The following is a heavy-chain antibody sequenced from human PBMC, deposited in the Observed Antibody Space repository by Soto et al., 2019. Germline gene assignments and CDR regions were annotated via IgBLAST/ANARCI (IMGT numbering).Heavy chain of an antibody. V-gene: IGHV1-69*13. CDR1: GGNFRRYA. CDR3: VFGDCTSSSCSYYFYGSDV. CDR2: ILPIFGSP. Sequence: SVKVSCKASGGNFRRYAISWVRQAPGQGLEWMGGILPIFGSPSHAQKFRDRVTITADESTSTAYLELTSLTSEDTAIYYCVFGDCTSSSCSYYFYGSDVWGQGTTVTVSS. D-gene: IGHD2-2*01. J-gene: IGHJ6*02.